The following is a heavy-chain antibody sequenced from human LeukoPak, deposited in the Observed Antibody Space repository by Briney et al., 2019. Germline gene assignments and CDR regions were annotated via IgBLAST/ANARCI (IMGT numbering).Heavy chain of an antibody. CDR1: GGSISSGGYY. Sequence: SETLSLTCTVSGGSISSGGYYWSWIRQHPGKGLEWIGYIYYSGSTYYNPSLKSRVTISVDTSKNQFSLRLSSVTAADTAVYYCARIPKGIAAAGRPFDYWGQGNLVTVSS. D-gene: IGHD6-13*01. CDR2: IYYSGST. J-gene: IGHJ4*02. V-gene: IGHV4-31*03. CDR3: ARIPKGIAAAGRPFDY.